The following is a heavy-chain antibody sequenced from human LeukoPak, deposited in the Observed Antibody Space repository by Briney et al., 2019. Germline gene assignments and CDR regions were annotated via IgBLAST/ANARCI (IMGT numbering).Heavy chain of an antibody. J-gene: IGHJ4*02. D-gene: IGHD3-22*01. CDR3: ARSTDYYDSSASPEFDY. CDR2: IYYSGST. V-gene: IGHV4-30-4*01. CDR1: GGSISSGDYY. Sequence: NPSQTLSLTCTVSGGSISSGDYYWSWIRQPPGKGLEWIGYIYYSGSTYYNPSLKSRVTISVDTSKNQFSLKLSSVTAADTAVYYCARSTDYYDSSASPEFDYWGQGTLVTVSS.